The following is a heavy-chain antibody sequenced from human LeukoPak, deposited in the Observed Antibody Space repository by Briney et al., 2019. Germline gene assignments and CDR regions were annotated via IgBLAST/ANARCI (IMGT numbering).Heavy chain of an antibody. J-gene: IGHJ4*02. CDR3: ARGNYYYDSSGYLFDY. V-gene: IGHV3-30-3*01. CDR2: ISYDGSNK. D-gene: IGHD3-22*01. Sequence: GGSLRLSCAASGFTFSSYAMHWVRQAPGKGLGWVAVISYDGSNKYYADSVKGRFTISRDNSKNTLYLQMNSLRAEDTAVYYCARGNYYYDSSGYLFDYWGQGTLVTVSS. CDR1: GFTFSSYA.